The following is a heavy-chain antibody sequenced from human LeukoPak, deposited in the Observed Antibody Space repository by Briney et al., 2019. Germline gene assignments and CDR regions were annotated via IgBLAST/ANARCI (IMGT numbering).Heavy chain of an antibody. Sequence: PGRSLRLSCAASGFTFSSYAMHWVRQAPGKGLEWVAVISYDGSNKYYADSVKGRFTISRDNSKNTLYLQMNSLRAEDTAAYYCARGGSGSYFMKAYWGQGTLVTVSS. D-gene: IGHD3-10*01. CDR2: ISYDGSNK. CDR3: ARGGSGSYFMKAY. J-gene: IGHJ4*02. CDR1: GFTFSSYA. V-gene: IGHV3-30*04.